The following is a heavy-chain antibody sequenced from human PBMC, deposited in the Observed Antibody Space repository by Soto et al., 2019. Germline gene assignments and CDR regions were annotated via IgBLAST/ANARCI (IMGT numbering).Heavy chain of an antibody. V-gene: IGHV3-48*02. Sequence: KVIEWVSYMTSSSSTIYYADSVKGRLTISRDNAKNSLYLQMNSLRDEDTAVYYCVRDTVTRIGVANDAFDIWLKRTTDTV. D-gene: IGHD3-22*01. CDR2: MTSSSSTI. J-gene: IGHJ3*02. CDR3: VRDTVTRIGVANDAFDI.